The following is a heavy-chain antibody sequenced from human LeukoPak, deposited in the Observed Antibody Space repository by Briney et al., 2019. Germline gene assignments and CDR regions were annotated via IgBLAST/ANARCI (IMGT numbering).Heavy chain of an antibody. V-gene: IGHV4-34*01. CDR3: ARGDCSGGSCYILEGYFDY. CDR2: INHSGST. D-gene: IGHD2-15*01. J-gene: IGHJ4*02. CDR1: GGSFSGYY. Sequence: SETLSLTCAVYGGSFSGYYWSWIRQPPGKGLEWIGEINHSGSTNYNPSLKSRVTISVDTSKNQFSLKLSSVTAADTVVYYCARGDCSGGSCYILEGYFDYWGQGTLVTVSS.